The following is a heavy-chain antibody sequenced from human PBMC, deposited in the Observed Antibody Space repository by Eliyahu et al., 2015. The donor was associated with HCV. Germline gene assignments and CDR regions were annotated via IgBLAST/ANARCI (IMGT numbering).Heavy chain of an antibody. J-gene: IGHJ3*02. D-gene: IGHD1-26*01. CDR1: GFTFSSYX. CDR2: INXDGSXT. Sequence: EVQLVESGGGLVQPGGSLRLSCAASGFTFSSYXMXRVRQAPGKGLVWVSRINXDGSXTRYADSVKXRFTISRDDAKNTLYLQVNSLRAEDTAMYYCARGIRGSRAFDIWGQGTMVTVSS. V-gene: IGHV3-74*01. CDR3: ARGIRGSRAFDI.